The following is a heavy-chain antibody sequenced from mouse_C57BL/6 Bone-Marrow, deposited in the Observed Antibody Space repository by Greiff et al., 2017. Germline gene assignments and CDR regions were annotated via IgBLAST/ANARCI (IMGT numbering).Heavy chain of an antibody. D-gene: IGHD2-4*01. J-gene: IGHJ2*01. Sequence: DVMLVESGGDLVKPGGSLKLSCAASGFTFSSYGMSWVRQTPDKRLEWVATISSGGSYTYYPDSVKGRFTISRDNAKNTLYLQMSSLKSEDTAMYDCARQDLSTKMTTTGYYFDYWGQGTTLTVSS. V-gene: IGHV5-6*02. CDR3: ARQDLSTKMTTTGYYFDY. CDR1: GFTFSSYG. CDR2: ISSGGSYT.